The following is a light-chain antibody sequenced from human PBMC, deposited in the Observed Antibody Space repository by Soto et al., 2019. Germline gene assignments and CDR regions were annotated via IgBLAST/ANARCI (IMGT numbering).Light chain of an antibody. V-gene: IGLV2-14*01. Sequence: QSCLTQPAAVSFSPGHSITISGTGTSSDVGGYNYVSWYQQQSGKAPKLMIHEVSNRPSGVSNRFSGSKSGNTASLTISGLQAEDEADYYCSSYTSSRAYVFGIGTKVTVL. CDR3: SSYTSSRAYV. J-gene: IGLJ1*01. CDR1: SSDVGGYNY. CDR2: EVS.